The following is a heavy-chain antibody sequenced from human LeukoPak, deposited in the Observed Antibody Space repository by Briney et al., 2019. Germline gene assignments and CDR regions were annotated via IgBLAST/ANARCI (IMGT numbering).Heavy chain of an antibody. D-gene: IGHD6-19*01. J-gene: IGHJ4*02. CDR2: INPSGGST. Sequence: ASVKVSCKASGYTFTSYYMHWVRQAPGQGLEWMGIINPSGGSTSYAQKFQGRVTMTRDMSTSTVYKELSSLRSEDTAVCYCARDFSRSGPLDYWGQGTLVTVSS. CDR3: ARDFSRSGPLDY. CDR1: GYTFTSYY. V-gene: IGHV1-46*01.